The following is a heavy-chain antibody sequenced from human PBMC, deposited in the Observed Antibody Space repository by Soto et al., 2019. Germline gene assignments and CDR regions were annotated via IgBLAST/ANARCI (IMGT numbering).Heavy chain of an antibody. Sequence: GASVKVSCKASGYTFTSYGISWVRQAPGQGLEWMGWISAYNGNTNYAQKLQGRVTMTTDTSTSTAYMELRSLRSDDTAVYYCARDPVYDYIWGSYRSQAWGQGTLVTVSS. J-gene: IGHJ5*02. CDR2: ISAYNGNT. CDR3: ARDPVYDYIWGSYRSQA. D-gene: IGHD3-16*02. CDR1: GYTFTSYG. V-gene: IGHV1-18*01.